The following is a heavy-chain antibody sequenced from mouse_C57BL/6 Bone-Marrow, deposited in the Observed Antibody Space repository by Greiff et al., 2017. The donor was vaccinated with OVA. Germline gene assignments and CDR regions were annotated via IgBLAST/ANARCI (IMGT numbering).Heavy chain of an antibody. V-gene: IGHV1-62-2*01. CDR1: GYTFTEYT. Sequence: QVQLQQSGAELVKPGASVKLSCKASGYTFTEYTIHWVKQRSGQGLEWIGCFYPGSGSIKYNEKFKDKATLTADKSSSTVYMELSRLTSEDSAVYFCARHEGAYYYGSDYFDYWGQGTTLTVSS. CDR3: ARHEGAYYYGSDYFDY. CDR2: FYPGSGSI. J-gene: IGHJ2*01. D-gene: IGHD1-1*01.